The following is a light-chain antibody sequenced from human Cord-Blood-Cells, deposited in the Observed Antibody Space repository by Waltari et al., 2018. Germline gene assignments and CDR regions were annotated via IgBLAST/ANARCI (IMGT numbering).Light chain of an antibody. J-gene: IGLJ3*02. Sequence: QSALTQPRSVSGSPGQSVTISCTGTSSDVGGYNYVSWYQQHPGKAPKLMIYEGSKRPSGVSNRFSGSKSGNTASLTISGLQAEDEADYYCCSYAGSSGWVFGGGTKLTVL. V-gene: IGLV2-23*01. CDR1: SSDVGGYNY. CDR2: EGS. CDR3: CSYAGSSGWV.